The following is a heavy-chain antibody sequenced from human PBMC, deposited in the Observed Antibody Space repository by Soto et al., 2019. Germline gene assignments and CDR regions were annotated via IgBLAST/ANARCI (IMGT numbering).Heavy chain of an antibody. CDR3: ARAIGRDAFDI. Sequence: EVQLVESGGGLVQPGGSLRLSCAASGFTFSSYEMNWVRQAPGTGLEWVSYISSSGSTIYYADSVKGRFTISRDNAKNSLYLQMNSLRAEDTAVYYCARAIGRDAFDIWGQGTMVTVSS. J-gene: IGHJ3*02. CDR2: ISSSGSTI. V-gene: IGHV3-48*03. CDR1: GFTFSSYE.